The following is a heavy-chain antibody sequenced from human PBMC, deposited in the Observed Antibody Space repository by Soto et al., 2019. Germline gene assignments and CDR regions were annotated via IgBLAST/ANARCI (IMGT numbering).Heavy chain of an antibody. CDR3: ARQGSNGAYYYYGMDV. V-gene: IGHV5-51*01. D-gene: IGHD2-8*01. CDR1: GYSFSTYW. J-gene: IGHJ6*02. CDR2: IYPGDSDT. Sequence: PGESLKISCTGSGYSFSTYWIAWVRQMPGKGLEWTGIIYPGDSDTRYSPSFQGQVTISADTSTKTAYLQWSSLKASDTAMYYCARQGSNGAYYYYGMDVWGQGTTVTVSS.